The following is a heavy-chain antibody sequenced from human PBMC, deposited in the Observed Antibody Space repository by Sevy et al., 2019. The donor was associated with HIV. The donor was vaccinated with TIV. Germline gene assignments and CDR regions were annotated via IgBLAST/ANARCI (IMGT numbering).Heavy chain of an antibody. CDR1: GFTFRTYG. J-gene: IGHJ4*02. CDR2: IRYDGNNQ. D-gene: IGHD2-21*02. CDR3: ANGDYYFDY. Sequence: GGSLRLSCAASGFTFRTYGMQWVRQAPGKGLEWVAFIRYDGNNQYYTDSVKGRFTISRDNSKNTLYLHMNSLRAEDTAVYYCANGDYYFDYWGQGTLVSVSS. V-gene: IGHV3-30*02.